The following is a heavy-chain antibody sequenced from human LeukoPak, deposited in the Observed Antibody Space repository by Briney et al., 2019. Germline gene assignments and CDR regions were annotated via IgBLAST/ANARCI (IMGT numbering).Heavy chain of an antibody. Sequence: GGSLRLSCAASGFTFSSYSMNWVRQAPGKGLEWVSDINGSGGSTYYADSVKGRFTISRDNSKNTLYLQMNSLRAEDTAVYYCAKDVTPIKYYGSGTSPPFDPWGQGTLVTVSS. CDR1: GFTFSSYS. CDR2: INGSGGST. D-gene: IGHD3-10*01. V-gene: IGHV3-23*01. J-gene: IGHJ5*02. CDR3: AKDVTPIKYYGSGTSPPFDP.